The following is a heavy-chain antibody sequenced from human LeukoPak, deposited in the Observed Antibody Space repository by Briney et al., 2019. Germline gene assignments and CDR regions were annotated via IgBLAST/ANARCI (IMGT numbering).Heavy chain of an antibody. CDR2: ITSDGSNT. CDR3: ARGGRIQLERRGYFDY. CDR1: GITFSSYW. Sequence: GGSLRLSCAASGITFSSYWMHWVRQAPGKGLVWVSRITSDGSNTNYADSVKGRFTISRDNAKNTLYLHMNSLRAEDTAVYYCARGGRIQLERRGYFDYWDQGTLVTVSS. V-gene: IGHV3-74*01. D-gene: IGHD1-1*01. J-gene: IGHJ4*02.